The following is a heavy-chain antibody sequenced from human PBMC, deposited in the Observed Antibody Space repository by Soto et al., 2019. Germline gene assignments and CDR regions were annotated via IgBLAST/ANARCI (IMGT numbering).Heavy chain of an antibody. CDR1: GFTFSTYA. CDR2: MSGTAGNT. J-gene: IGHJ4*01. CDR3: AKKYSGGSGSSVVYFDY. D-gene: IGHD3-10*01. V-gene: IGHV3-23*01. Sequence: EVQLLESGGVAVQPGGALRLSCAASGFTFSTYALTWVRQAPGKGLAWVTTMSGTAGNTYYGDSLKGRFTISRDNSKNTRYMQMNSLRVADTAVDYLAKKYSGGSGSSVVYFDYWGHGTLVTVSS.